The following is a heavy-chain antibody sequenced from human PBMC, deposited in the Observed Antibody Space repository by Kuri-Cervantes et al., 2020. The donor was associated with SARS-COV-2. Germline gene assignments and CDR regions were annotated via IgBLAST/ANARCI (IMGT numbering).Heavy chain of an antibody. CDR2: IKSKTDGGTT. V-gene: IGHV3-15*01. CDR1: GFTFSNAW. Sequence: GESLKISCAASGFTFSNAWMSWVRQAPGKGLEWVGRIKSKTDGGTTDYAAPVKGRFTISRDDSKNTLYLQMNSLKTEDTAVYYCARGVVAATPGFFQHWGQGTLVTVSS. CDR3: ARGVVAATPGFFQH. D-gene: IGHD2-15*01. J-gene: IGHJ1*01.